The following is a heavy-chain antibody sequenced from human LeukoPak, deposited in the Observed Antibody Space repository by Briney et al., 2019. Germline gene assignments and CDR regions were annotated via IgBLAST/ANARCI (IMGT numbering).Heavy chain of an antibody. CDR3: AKVSGFKITFGGVID. Sequence: GGSLRLSCAASGFTFSSYAMHWVRQAPGKGLEWVSAIIGSVHSTYYADSVKGRFTISRDNSKNTVYLQMNSLRPEDTAVFYCAKVSGFKITFGGVIDWGQGTPVTVSS. V-gene: IGHV3-23*01. CDR2: IIGSVHST. D-gene: IGHD3-16*02. CDR1: GFTFSSYA. J-gene: IGHJ4*02.